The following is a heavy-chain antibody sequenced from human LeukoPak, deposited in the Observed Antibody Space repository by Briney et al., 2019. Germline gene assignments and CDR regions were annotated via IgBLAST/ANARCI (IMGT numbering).Heavy chain of an antibody. Sequence: KTSETLSLTCTVSGGSISSSSYYWGWIRQPPGKGLEWIGSIHYSGSTYYNPSLKSRVTISVDTSKNQFSLKLSSVTAADTAVYDCARLAHNIVDTITRPSDFDYWGQGTLVTVSS. CDR2: IHYSGST. V-gene: IGHV4-39*01. CDR1: GGSISSSSYY. CDR3: ARLAHNIVDTITRPSDFDY. D-gene: IGHD5-12*01. J-gene: IGHJ4*02.